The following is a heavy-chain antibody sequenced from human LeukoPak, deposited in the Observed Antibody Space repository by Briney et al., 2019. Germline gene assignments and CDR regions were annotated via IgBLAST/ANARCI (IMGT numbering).Heavy chain of an antibody. CDR1: GYTFTSYG. J-gene: IGHJ4*02. V-gene: IGHV1-18*01. CDR2: ISVYNGNT. CDR3: ARVRGSGSYVGYFDY. Sequence: ASVKVSCKASGYTFTSYGISWVRQAPGQGLEWMGWISVYNGNTNYAQNLQDRLSMTTDTSTSTAYMELRSLRSEDTAVYYCARVRGSGSYVGYFDYWGQGTLVTVSS. D-gene: IGHD3-10*01.